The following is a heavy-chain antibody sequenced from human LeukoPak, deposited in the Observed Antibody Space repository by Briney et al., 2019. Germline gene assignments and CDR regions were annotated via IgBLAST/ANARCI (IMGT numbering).Heavy chain of an antibody. CDR1: GFTFSSYS. CDR2: ISSSSSYI. Sequence: GGSLRLSCAAPGFTFSSYSMDWVRQAPGEGLEWVSSISSSSSYIYYADSVKGRFTISRDNAKNSLYLQMNSLRAEDTAVYYCATNYGATTNDAFDIWGQGTMVTVSS. CDR3: ATNYGATTNDAFDI. J-gene: IGHJ3*02. D-gene: IGHD1-26*01. V-gene: IGHV3-21*01.